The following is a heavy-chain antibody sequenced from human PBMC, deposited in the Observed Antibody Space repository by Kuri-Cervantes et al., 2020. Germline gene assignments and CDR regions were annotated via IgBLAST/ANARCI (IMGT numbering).Heavy chain of an antibody. Sequence: GGFLRLSCKASGFTFGAYAMSWVRKAPGNGLEWVGFIRSKAYGGTTEYAASVKGRFTISRDESQNVLYLQVYSLKTYDTAVYYCARIACTCASCSSWGNPFDYWGQGTLVTVSS. CDR3: ARIACTCASCSSWGNPFDY. J-gene: IGHJ4*02. CDR2: IRSKAYGGTT. D-gene: IGHD2-8*02. CDR1: GFTFGAYA. V-gene: IGHV3-49*04.